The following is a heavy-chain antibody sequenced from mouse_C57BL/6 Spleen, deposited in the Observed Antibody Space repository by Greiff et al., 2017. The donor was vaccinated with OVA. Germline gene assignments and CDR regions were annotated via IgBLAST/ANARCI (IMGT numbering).Heavy chain of an antibody. V-gene: IGHV1-82*01. CDR2: IYPGDGDT. Sequence: VQLQQSGPELVKPGASVKISCKASGYAFSSSWMNWVKQRPGKGLEWIGRIYPGDGDTNYNGKFKGKATLTADKSSSTAYMQLSSLTSEDSAVYFCASYDYDDWFAYWGQGTLVTVSA. J-gene: IGHJ3*01. D-gene: IGHD2-4*01. CDR1: GYAFSSSW. CDR3: ASYDYDDWFAY.